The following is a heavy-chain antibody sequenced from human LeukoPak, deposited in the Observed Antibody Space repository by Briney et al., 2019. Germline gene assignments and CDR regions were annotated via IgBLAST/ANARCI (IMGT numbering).Heavy chain of an antibody. CDR2: INPNSGGT. CDR3: ARDLNGWFNWFDP. D-gene: IGHD6-19*01. J-gene: IGHJ5*02. V-gene: IGHV1-2*02. CDR1: GYTFTGYY. Sequence: GASVKVSCKASGYTFTGYYMHWVRRAPGQGLEWMGWINPNSGGTNYAQKFQGRVTMTRDTSISTAYMELSRLRSDDTAVYYCARDLNGWFNWFDPWGQGTLVTVSS.